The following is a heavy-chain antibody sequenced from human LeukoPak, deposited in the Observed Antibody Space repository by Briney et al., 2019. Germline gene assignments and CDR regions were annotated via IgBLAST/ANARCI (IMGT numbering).Heavy chain of an antibody. CDR1: GFPFNNAW. Sequence: GGSLRLSCAASGFPFNNAWMSWVRQAPGKGLEWVGRIRSKADGGTTDYPAPVKGRFIISRDDSKSTLFLQMNSLKTEDTAVYYCITDPWDYDNSRSEVFDYWGQGTLVTVSS. CDR2: IRSKADGGTT. V-gene: IGHV3-15*01. CDR3: ITDPWDYDNSRSEVFDY. J-gene: IGHJ4*02. D-gene: IGHD3-22*01.